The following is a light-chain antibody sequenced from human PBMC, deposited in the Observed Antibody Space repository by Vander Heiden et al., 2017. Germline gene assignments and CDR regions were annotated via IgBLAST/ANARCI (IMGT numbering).Light chain of an antibody. Sequence: EIVLTQSPGILSLSPGERATLSCRASQSVSSNYLAWYQQRPGQAPRLLIYAASSRATGIPDRFSGSGSGTDFTLTVSRLEPEDFTVYYCQQYGTSPQTFGQGTKVEIK. CDR2: AAS. V-gene: IGKV3-20*01. CDR1: QSVSSNY. CDR3: QQYGTSPQT. J-gene: IGKJ1*01.